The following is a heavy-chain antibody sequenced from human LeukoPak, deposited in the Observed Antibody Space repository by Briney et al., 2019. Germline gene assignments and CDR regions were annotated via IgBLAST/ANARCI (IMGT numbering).Heavy chain of an antibody. J-gene: IGHJ4*02. CDR3: ARVGVDYSGNIIKYYFDY. Sequence: SETLSLTCAVYGGSFSGYYWSWIRQPPGKGLEWIGEINHSGSTNYNPSLKSRVTISVDTSKNQFSLKLSSVTAADTAAYYCARVGVDYSGNIIKYYFDYWGQGTLVTVSS. CDR1: GGSFSGYY. CDR2: INHSGST. D-gene: IGHD4-23*01. V-gene: IGHV4-34*01.